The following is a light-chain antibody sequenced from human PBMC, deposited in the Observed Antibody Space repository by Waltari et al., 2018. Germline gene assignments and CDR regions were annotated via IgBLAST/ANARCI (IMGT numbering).Light chain of an antibody. CDR3: SSYAGSNNVV. V-gene: IGLV2-8*01. Sequence: QSALPQPPSASGCPGQSVTISCNGTSSDVGRYHYDPWYEQHPGKPPTLMIDEVSKRPSGGPARLSRAKSGNTAPRTVSGLQAEDEADYYCSSYAGSNNVVFGGGTKLTVL. CDR2: EVS. CDR1: SSDVGRYHY. J-gene: IGLJ2*01.